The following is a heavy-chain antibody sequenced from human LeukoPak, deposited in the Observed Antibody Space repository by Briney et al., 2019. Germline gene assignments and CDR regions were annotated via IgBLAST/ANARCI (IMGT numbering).Heavy chain of an antibody. CDR3: ARDARGSYLDAFDI. Sequence: ASVKVSCKTSGYAFTSYYIHWVRQAPGQGLEWLGRLNTKTGETNYAQQLQGRVKMSRDTSKNIAYMELSSLRSEDTAVYYCARDARGSYLDAFDIWGQGTMVTVSS. CDR1: GYAFTSYY. J-gene: IGHJ3*02. D-gene: IGHD1-26*01. V-gene: IGHV1-2*02. CDR2: LNTKTGET.